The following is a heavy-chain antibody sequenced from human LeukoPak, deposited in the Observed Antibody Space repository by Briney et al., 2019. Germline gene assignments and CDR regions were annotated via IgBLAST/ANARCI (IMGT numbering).Heavy chain of an antibody. CDR3: ARGHGDLTREYYYYGMDV. J-gene: IGHJ6*02. Sequence: GRSLRLSRAASVFTFSSYGMQWVRQSPGKGLEGVAVIWYDGSNKAYADSVKGRFTISRDNSKNTLYLKMNSLRDEDKAVYYCARGHGDLTREYYYYGMDVWGQGTTVTVSS. CDR1: VFTFSSYG. CDR2: IWYDGSNK. V-gene: IGHV3-33*01. D-gene: IGHD4-17*01.